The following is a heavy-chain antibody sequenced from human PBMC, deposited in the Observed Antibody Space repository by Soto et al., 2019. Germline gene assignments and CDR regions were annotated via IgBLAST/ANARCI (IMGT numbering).Heavy chain of an antibody. Sequence: LSLTCTVSGGSVTNSSYYWGWIRQSPGKGLEWIGSVYYRGRSYSKSSVKSRVTISVDTSKNRFSLSLNSVTASDTAVYFCVSQRTTVPTQACFDYWGPGALVTVSS. CDR1: GGSVTNSSYY. J-gene: IGHJ4*02. CDR2: VYYRGRS. D-gene: IGHD4-17*01. V-gene: IGHV4-39*01. CDR3: VSQRTTVPTQACFDY.